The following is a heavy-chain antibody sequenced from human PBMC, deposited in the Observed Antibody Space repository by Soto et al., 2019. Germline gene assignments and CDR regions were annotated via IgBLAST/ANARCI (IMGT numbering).Heavy chain of an antibody. V-gene: IGHV3-48*02. D-gene: IGHD3-16*02. Sequence: GGSLRLSCEASGCTFSSYSMNWXRQAPGKGLGWVSDISGGSSTIYYADSVKGRVTTSTDNAKNPRYLQMSSRRDEDTRRDFCASFRVGGVIISLGAFDIWGQGTMVTVS. CDR1: GCTFSSYS. CDR3: ASFRVGGVIISLGAFDI. CDR2: ISGGSSTI. J-gene: IGHJ3*02.